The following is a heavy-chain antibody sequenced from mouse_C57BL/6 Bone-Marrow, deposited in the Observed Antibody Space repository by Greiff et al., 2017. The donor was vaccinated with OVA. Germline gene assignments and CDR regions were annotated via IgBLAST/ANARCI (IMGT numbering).Heavy chain of an antibody. CDR3: ASALGAMDY. Sequence: QVQLQQSGAELVRPGASVTLSCKASGYTFTDYEMHWVKQTPVHGLEWIGAIDPETGGTAYNQKFKGKAILTADKSSSTAYMELSSLTSEDSAVYYCASALGAMDYWGQGTSVTVSS. CDR1: GYTFTDYE. J-gene: IGHJ4*01. V-gene: IGHV1-15*01. D-gene: IGHD6-1*01. CDR2: IDPETGGT.